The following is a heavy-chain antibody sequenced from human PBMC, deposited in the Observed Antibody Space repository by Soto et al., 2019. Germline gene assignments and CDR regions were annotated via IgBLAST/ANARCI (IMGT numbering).Heavy chain of an antibody. V-gene: IGHV3-23*01. Sequence: EVPLLESGGGLVQPGGSLRLSCAASGFTFSNYAMSWVRQAPGKGPEWVSGISAGGVDTYYVDSVKGLFIISRDNSSNTLYLQMTTLIADDAALYYCATETVSIGVPLFDSWGQGTLVTVSS. J-gene: IGHJ4*02. D-gene: IGHD3-3*01. CDR3: ATETVSIGVPLFDS. CDR2: ISAGGVDT. CDR1: GFTFSNYA.